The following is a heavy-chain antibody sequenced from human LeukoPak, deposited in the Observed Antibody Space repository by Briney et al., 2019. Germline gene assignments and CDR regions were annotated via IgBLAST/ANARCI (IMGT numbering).Heavy chain of an antibody. CDR3: ARDWGSESGSDAFDI. CDR2: IYYRGST. D-gene: IGHD3-10*01. V-gene: IGHV4-59*01. J-gene: IGHJ3*02. Sequence: SETLSLTCSVSGDSISSYYWSWIRQPPGKGLEWIGYIYYRGSTNYNSSLKSRVTISVDTSKNQFSLNLSFVTAADTAVYYCARDWGSESGSDAFDIWGQGTMVTVSS. CDR1: GDSISSYY.